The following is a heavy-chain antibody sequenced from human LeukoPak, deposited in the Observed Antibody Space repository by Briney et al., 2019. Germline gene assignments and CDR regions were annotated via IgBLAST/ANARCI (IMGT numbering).Heavy chain of an antibody. CDR1: GLFVSSNY. Sequence: GGSLRLSCAASGLFVSSNYMSWVRQAPGKGLEWVSVIYSGDSTYYADSVKGRFTISRDNSKNTLHLQMNSLRADDTAVYYCAREKAGTATLGNYWGQGTLVTVSS. D-gene: IGHD1-7*01. CDR2: IYSGDST. CDR3: AREKAGTATLGNY. J-gene: IGHJ4*02. V-gene: IGHV3-66*02.